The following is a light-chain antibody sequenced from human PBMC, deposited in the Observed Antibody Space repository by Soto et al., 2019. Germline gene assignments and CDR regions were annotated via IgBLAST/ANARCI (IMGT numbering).Light chain of an antibody. V-gene: IGLV2-8*01. Sequence: QSVLTQPPSASGSPGQSVTISCTGTKNDIGVYDFVSWYQHHPGKAPRLIIYEVVQRPSGVPDRFSGSKSGNTASLTVCGLQAADEGDYFCKSYDGRNTYVFGSGTKLTVL. CDR3: KSYDGRNTYV. J-gene: IGLJ1*01. CDR1: KNDIGVYDF. CDR2: EVV.